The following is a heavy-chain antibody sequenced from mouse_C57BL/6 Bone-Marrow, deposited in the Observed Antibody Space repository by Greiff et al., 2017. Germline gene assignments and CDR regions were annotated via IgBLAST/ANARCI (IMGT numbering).Heavy chain of an antibody. CDR2: ISDGGSYT. D-gene: IGHD2-3*01. V-gene: IGHV5-4*01. Sequence: EVKLMESGGGLVKPGGSLKLSCAASGFTFSSYAMSWVRQTPEKRLEWVATISDGGSYTYYPDNVKGRFTISRDNAKNNLYLQMSHLKSEDTAMYYCARDGYYVSWFAYWGQGTLVTVSA. CDR1: GFTFSSYA. J-gene: IGHJ3*01. CDR3: ARDGYYVSWFAY.